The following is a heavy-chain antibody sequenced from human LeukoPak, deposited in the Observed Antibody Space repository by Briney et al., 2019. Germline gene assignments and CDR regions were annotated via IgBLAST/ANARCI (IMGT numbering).Heavy chain of an antibody. CDR1: GFTITSYG. Sequence: GGSLRLSCAVSGFTITSYGMHWVRQAPGKGLEWVAFIRYDGADKYYADSVKGRFTISRDNSKNTLYLQMNSLRVEDSAVYYCAKVLSKGGGYYLTDFWGQGTLVTVSS. J-gene: IGHJ4*02. CDR3: AKVLSKGGGYYLTDF. V-gene: IGHV3-30*02. D-gene: IGHD3-22*01. CDR2: IRYDGADK.